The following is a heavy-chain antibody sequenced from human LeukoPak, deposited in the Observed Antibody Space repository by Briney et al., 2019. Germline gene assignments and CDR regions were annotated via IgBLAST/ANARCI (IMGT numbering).Heavy chain of an antibody. CDR3: ARGSVEGYSYGYLGIDY. J-gene: IGHJ4*02. Sequence: SVKVSCKASGGTFSSYAISWVRQAPGLGLEWMGGIIPIFGTANYAQKFQGRVTITADESTSTAYMELSSLRSEDTAVYYCARGSVEGYSYGYLGIDYWGQGTLVTVSS. CDR2: IIPIFGTA. CDR1: GGTFSSYA. D-gene: IGHD5-18*01. V-gene: IGHV1-69*13.